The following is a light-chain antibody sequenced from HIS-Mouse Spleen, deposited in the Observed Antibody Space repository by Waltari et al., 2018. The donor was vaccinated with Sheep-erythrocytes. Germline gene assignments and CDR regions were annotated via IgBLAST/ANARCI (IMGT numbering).Light chain of an antibody. V-gene: IGLV1-44*01. CDR3: AAWDDSLNGVV. CDR2: SNN. J-gene: IGLJ2*01. Sequence: QSVLTQPPSASGTPGPRVTISCSGSSSNIGSNTVNWYQQLPGTAPKLLIYSNNQRPSGVPDRFSGSKSGTSDSLAISGLQSEDEADYYCAAWDDSLNGVVFGGGTKLTVL. CDR1: SSNIGSNT.